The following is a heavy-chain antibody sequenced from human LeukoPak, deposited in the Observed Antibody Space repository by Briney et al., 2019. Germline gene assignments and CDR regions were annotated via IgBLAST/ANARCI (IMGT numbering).Heavy chain of an antibody. V-gene: IGHV4-39*07. Sequence: SETLSLTCTVSGGSISSTSYYWGWIRQPPGKGLEWIGSIYYSGSTYYNPSLKSRVAISLDTSKNHFSLRLSSVTAADTAVYYCARDGHPSDYHYVWYFDYWGQGTLVTVSS. J-gene: IGHJ4*02. CDR1: GGSISSTSYY. D-gene: IGHD3-22*01. CDR3: ARDGHPSDYHYVWYFDY. CDR2: IYYSGST.